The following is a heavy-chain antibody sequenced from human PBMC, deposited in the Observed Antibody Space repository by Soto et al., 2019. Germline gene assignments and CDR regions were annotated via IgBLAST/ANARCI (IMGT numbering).Heavy chain of an antibody. Sequence: QVQLVQSGAEVKKPGSSVKVSCKASGGTFSSYTFSWVRQAPGQGLGWMGRIIPMLGIANYAQKLQGRVTITADNSTSTAYMELSSLRSDDTAVYYGANRGYSYGFVIYWGQGTLVTVSS. CDR1: GGTFSSYT. V-gene: IGHV1-69*02. J-gene: IGHJ4*02. CDR2: IIPMLGIA. CDR3: ANRGYSYGFVIY. D-gene: IGHD5-18*01.